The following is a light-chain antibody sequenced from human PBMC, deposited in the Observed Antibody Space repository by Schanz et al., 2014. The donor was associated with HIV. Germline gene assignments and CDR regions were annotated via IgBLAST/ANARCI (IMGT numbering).Light chain of an antibody. J-gene: IGLJ2*01. Sequence: QSALTQPASVSGSPGQSITISCTGTSSDIGGYNYVSWYQQHPGKAPKLMIYDVSKRPSGVPDRFSGSKSGNSASLTISGLQADDEAHYYCNSYTSTATVIFGVGTKLTVL. CDR3: NSYTSTATVI. V-gene: IGLV2-14*01. CDR1: SSDIGGYNY. CDR2: DVS.